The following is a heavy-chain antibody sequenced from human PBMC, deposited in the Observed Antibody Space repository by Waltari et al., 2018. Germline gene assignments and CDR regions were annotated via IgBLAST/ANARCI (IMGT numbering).Heavy chain of an antibody. CDR2: IRYDGSNE. CDR3: ASSPN. J-gene: IGHJ4*02. V-gene: IGHV3-30*02. Sequence: VQLVESWGGVVQPGGSLRLAWSASGFLFSNYALHWVRQAPGKGLEWSSFIRYDGSNEYYADSVKGRFTISRDNSKNTLYLQMNSLSAEDTAVYYCASSPNWGQGTLVTVSS. CDR1: GFLFSNYA.